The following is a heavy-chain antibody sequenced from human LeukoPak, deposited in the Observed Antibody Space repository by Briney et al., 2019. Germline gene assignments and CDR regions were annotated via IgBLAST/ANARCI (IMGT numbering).Heavy chain of an antibody. CDR3: AKEHYYYDSSGGFHFDY. V-gene: IGHV3-30-3*01. J-gene: IGHJ4*02. D-gene: IGHD3-22*01. Sequence: PGGSLRLSCAASGFTFSSYAMHWVRQAPGKGLEWVAVISYDGSNKYYADSVKGRFTISRDNSKNTLYLQMNSLRAEDTAVYYCAKEHYYYDSSGGFHFDYWGQGTLVTVSS. CDR1: GFTFSSYA. CDR2: ISYDGSNK.